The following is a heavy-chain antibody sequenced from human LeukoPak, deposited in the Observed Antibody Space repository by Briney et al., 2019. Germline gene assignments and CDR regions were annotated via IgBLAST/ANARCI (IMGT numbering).Heavy chain of an antibody. V-gene: IGHV4-59*01. CDR1: GGSISSMH. CDR2: IYYSGRT. J-gene: IGHJ6*03. Sequence: SETLSLTCTVSGGSISSMHWSWIGQPPGKGLEWCVYIYYSGRTNYNPSLKSGVTISVETSKNQFSLKLSSVAAADTAVYYCARGPIAAAGPPQHYYYYYYYMDVWGKGTTVTVSS. D-gene: IGHD6-13*01. CDR3: ARGPIAAAGPPQHYYYYYYYMDV.